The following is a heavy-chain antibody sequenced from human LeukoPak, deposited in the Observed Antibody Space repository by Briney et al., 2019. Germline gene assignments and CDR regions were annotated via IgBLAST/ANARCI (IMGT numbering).Heavy chain of an antibody. J-gene: IGHJ5*02. D-gene: IGHD2-2*01. Sequence: GESLKISCKGSGYSFTSYWIGWVRQMPGKGLEWMGIIYPGDSDTRYSPSFQGQVTISADKSISTAYLQWSSLKASDTAMYYCATAAGGCSSTSCYLGWFDPWGQGTLVTVSS. CDR3: ATAAGGCSSTSCYLGWFDP. CDR1: GYSFTSYW. CDR2: IYPGDSDT. V-gene: IGHV5-51*01.